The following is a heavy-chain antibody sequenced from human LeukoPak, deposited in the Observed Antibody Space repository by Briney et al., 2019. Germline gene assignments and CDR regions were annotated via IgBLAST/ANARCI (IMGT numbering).Heavy chain of an antibody. J-gene: IGHJ4*02. CDR2: IYYSGST. D-gene: IGHD1-7*01. V-gene: IGHV4-59*01. Sequence: PSETLSLTCTVSGGSISSYYWSWIRQPPGKGLEWIGYIYYSGSTNYNPSLKSRVTISVDTSKNQFSLKLSSVTAADTAVYYCARERELDLDYWGQGTLVTVSS. CDR3: ARERELDLDY. CDR1: GGSISSYY.